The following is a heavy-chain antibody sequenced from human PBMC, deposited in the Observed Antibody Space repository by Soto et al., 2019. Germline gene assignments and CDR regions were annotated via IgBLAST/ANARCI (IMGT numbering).Heavy chain of an antibody. CDR3: AKDRSGSWTFDY. J-gene: IGHJ4*02. CDR1: GFTFSTYS. V-gene: IGHV3-21*01. Sequence: GGSLRLSCAASGFTFSTYSMNWVRQSPGKGLEWVSSISSSSTYIYYADSVKGRFTISRDNSKKTLYLQMNSLRAEDTAAYYCAKDRSGSWTFDYWGQGTLVTVSS. CDR2: ISSSSTYI. D-gene: IGHD6-13*01.